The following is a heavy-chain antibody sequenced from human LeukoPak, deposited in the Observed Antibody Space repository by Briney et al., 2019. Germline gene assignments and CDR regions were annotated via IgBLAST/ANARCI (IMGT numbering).Heavy chain of an antibody. CDR3: ARDSQRWGNFDS. CDR1: GFTFSSYE. D-gene: IGHD5-24*01. J-gene: IGHJ4*02. CDR2: ISSSGSTI. Sequence: GGSLSLSCAVSGFTFSSYEMNWVRQAPGKGLEWVSYISSSGSTIYYADSVKGRFTISRDNAKNSLYLQMNSLRVDDTAVYYCARDSQRWGNFDSWGQGTLVSVSS. V-gene: IGHV3-48*03.